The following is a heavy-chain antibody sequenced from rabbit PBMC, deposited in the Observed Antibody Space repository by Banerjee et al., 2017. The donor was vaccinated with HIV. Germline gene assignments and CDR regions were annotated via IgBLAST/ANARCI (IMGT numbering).Heavy chain of an antibody. D-gene: IGHD8-1*01. CDR3: ARRIGSSPYGSFSL. CDR1: GFDFSSNA. CDR2: IYAGSSGST. Sequence: QQQLEEFGGGLVKPEGSLTLTCKASGFDFSSNAMCWVRQAPGKGLEWIACIYAGSSGSTWYASWAKGRFTISKTSSTTVTLQMTSLTAADTATYFCARRIGSSPYGSFSLWGQGTLVTVS. V-gene: IGHV1S45*01. J-gene: IGHJ4*01.